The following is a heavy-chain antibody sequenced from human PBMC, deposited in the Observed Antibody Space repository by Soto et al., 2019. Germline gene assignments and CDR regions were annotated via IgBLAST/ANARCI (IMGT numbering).Heavy chain of an antibody. J-gene: IGHJ5*02. CDR1: GYSISSGYY. Sequence: PSETLSLTCAVSGYSISSGYYWGWIRQPPGKGLEWIGSIYHSGSTYYNPSLKSRVTISVDTSKNQFSLKLSSVTAADTAVYFCARGTYKGIVATGFNWFDPWGRGTLVTVSS. D-gene: IGHD5-12*01. CDR2: IYHSGST. CDR3: ARGTYKGIVATGFNWFDP. V-gene: IGHV4-38-2*01.